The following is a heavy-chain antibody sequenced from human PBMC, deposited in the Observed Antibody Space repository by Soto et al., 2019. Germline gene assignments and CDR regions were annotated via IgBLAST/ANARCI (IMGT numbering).Heavy chain of an antibody. D-gene: IGHD3-22*01. CDR3: ARGAYYYDSSGYLNY. CDR2: IIPIFGTA. CDR1: GGTFSSYA. J-gene: IGHJ4*02. V-gene: IGHV1-69*13. Sequence: AVKVSCKASGGTFSSYAISWVQQAPGQGLEWMGGIIPIFGTANYAQKFQGRVTITADESTSTAYMELSSLRSEDTAVYYCARGAYYYDSSGYLNYWGQGTLVTVSS.